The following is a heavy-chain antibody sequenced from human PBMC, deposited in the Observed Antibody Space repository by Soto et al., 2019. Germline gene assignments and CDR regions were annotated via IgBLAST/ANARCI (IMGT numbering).Heavy chain of an antibody. CDR3: ARKQGPGGSYFEY. D-gene: IGHD1-26*01. CDR2: ISSDGNNK. J-gene: IGHJ4*02. Sequence: QVQLVESGGGVVRPERSLRVSCAASGFIFSSYAMHWVRQAAGKGLEWVAAISSDGNNKFYPDSVKGRFTISRDNSKNTLYLQMSSLRAEDTAVYYCARKQGPGGSYFEYWGQGTLATVSS. CDR1: GFIFSSYA. V-gene: IGHV3-30-3*01.